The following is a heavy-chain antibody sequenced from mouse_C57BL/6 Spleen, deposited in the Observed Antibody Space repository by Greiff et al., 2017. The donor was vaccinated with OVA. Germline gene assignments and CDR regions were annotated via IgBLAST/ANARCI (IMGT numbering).Heavy chain of an antibody. CDR3: ARSNSSGYYFDY. V-gene: IGHV1-82*01. D-gene: IGHD3-2*02. CDR2: IYPGDGDT. Sequence: QVQLQQSGPELVKPGASVKISCKASGYAFSSSWMNWVKQRPGKGLEWIGRIYPGDGDTNYNGKFKGKATLTADKSSSTAYMQLSSLTSEDSAVYFCARSNSSGYYFDYWGQGTTLTVSS. J-gene: IGHJ2*01. CDR1: GYAFSSSW.